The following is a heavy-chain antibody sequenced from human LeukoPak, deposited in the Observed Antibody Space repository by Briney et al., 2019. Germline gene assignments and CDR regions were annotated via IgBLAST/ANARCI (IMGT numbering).Heavy chain of an antibody. Sequence: GGSLRLSCAASGFTFSSYDMHWVRQAPGKGLEWVAFIRYDGSNKYYADSVKGRFTISRDNSKNTLYLQMNSLRAEDTAVYYCAKDRGERSLSSSWFDYWGQGTLVTVSS. D-gene: IGHD6-13*01. V-gene: IGHV3-30*02. J-gene: IGHJ4*02. CDR3: AKDRGERSLSSSWFDY. CDR2: IRYDGSNK. CDR1: GFTFSSYD.